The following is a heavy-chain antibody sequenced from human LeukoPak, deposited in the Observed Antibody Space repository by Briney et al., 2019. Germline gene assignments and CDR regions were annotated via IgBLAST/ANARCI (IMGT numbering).Heavy chain of an antibody. CDR2: INPSGGST. CDR3: ARTGITTYYYYGMDV. CDR1: GYTFTSYY. D-gene: IGHD3-3*01. Sequence: ASVKVSCKASGYTFTSYYMHWVRQAPGQGLEWMGIINPSGGSTSYAQKFQGRVTMTRDTSTSTVYMELSSLRSEDTAVYYCARTGITTYYYYGMDVWGQGTTVTVSS. J-gene: IGHJ6*02. V-gene: IGHV1-46*01.